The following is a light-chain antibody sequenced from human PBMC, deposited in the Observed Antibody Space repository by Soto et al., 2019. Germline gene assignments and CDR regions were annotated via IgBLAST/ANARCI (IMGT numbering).Light chain of an antibody. CDR3: SSYTSSDTPYV. J-gene: IGLJ1*01. CDR2: VNS. CDR1: SSDVGDYKY. V-gene: IGLV2-14*01. Sequence: QSALTQPASVSGSPGQSITISCTGNSSDVGDYKYVSWYQQHPDKAPKLIIFVNSNRPSGISNRFSASKSGNTASLTISGLQAEDEADYYCSSYTSSDTPYVFGTGTKLTVL.